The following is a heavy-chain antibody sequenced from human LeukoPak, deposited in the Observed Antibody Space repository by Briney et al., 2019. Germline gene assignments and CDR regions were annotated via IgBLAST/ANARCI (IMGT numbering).Heavy chain of an antibody. Sequence: SETLSLTCTVSGGSINSYYWSWIRQPPGKGLEWIGYIYYSGTTNYNPSLRSRVTISVDTSKNQFSLKLNFVTAADTAMYYCATYRYGMDVWGQGTTVTVSS. CDR2: IYYSGTT. V-gene: IGHV4-59*08. CDR3: ATYRYGMDV. CDR1: GGSINSYY. D-gene: IGHD3-16*02. J-gene: IGHJ6*02.